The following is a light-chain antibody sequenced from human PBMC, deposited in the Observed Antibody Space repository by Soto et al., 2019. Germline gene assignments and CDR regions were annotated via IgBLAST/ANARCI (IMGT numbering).Light chain of an antibody. J-gene: IGLJ1*01. Sequence: QSVLTQPASVSGSPGQSITISCTGTSSDVGSYNLVSWYQHHPGKAPKFLIYEGTKRPSGVSNRFSGSKSGNTASLTISGLQAEDEADYYCCSYAGSSTYVFGTGTKVNV. V-gene: IGLV2-23*01. CDR1: SSDVGSYNL. CDR3: CSYAGSSTYV. CDR2: EGT.